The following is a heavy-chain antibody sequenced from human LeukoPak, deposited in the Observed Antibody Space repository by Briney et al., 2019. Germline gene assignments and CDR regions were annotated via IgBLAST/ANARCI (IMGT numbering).Heavy chain of an antibody. CDR2: IYHSGRT. D-gene: IGHD1-26*01. CDR3: ARFNSGSYQHYFDY. V-gene: IGHV4-38-2*02. CDR1: GNSISSGYY. Sequence: SETLSLTCTVSGNSISSGYYWGWIRQPPGKGLEWIGSIYHSGRTYYNPSLKSRVTISVDTSKNQFSLKLSSVTAADTAVYYCARFNSGSYQHYFDYWGQGTLVTASS. J-gene: IGHJ4*02.